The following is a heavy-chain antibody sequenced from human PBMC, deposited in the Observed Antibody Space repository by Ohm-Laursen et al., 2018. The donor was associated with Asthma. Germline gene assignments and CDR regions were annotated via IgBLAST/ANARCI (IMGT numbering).Heavy chain of an antibody. D-gene: IGHD3-22*01. CDR2: ISSSSSYT. CDR1: GFTFSDYY. J-gene: IGHJ5*02. CDR3: ARELESSGYPNWFDP. Sequence: ALRLSCAASGFTFSDYYMSWIRQAPGKGLEWVSYISSSSSYTNYADSVKGRFTISRDNAKNSLYLQMNSLRAEETAVYYCARELESSGYPNWFDPWGQGTLVTVSS. V-gene: IGHV3-11*06.